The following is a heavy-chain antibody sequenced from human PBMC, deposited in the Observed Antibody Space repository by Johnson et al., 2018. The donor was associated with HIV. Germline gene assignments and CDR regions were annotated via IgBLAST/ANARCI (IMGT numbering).Heavy chain of an antibody. CDR1: GFTVSSNY. D-gene: IGHD3-22*01. CDR3: ARERVWYYDSSGDVAFDI. J-gene: IGHJ3*02. CDR2: IYSGGST. V-gene: IGHV3-66*01. Sequence: VQLVESGGGLVQPGRSLTLSCAASGFTVSSNYMSWVRQAPGKGLEWVSVIYSGGSTYYADSVKGRFTVSRDNSKNTLYLQMNSLRAEDTAVYYCARERVWYYDSSGDVAFDIWGQGTMVTVSS.